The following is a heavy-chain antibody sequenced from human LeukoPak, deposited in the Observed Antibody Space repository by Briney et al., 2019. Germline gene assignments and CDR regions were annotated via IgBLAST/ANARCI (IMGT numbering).Heavy chain of an antibody. D-gene: IGHD2-15*01. CDR1: GVSFSGYY. CDR3: AREGFGCSGGSCYSRYYYYYMAV. CDR2: INHSGST. J-gene: IGHJ6*03. Sequence: ASETLSLTCAVDGVSFSGYYWSWIRQPPGKGREWIGEINHSGSTNYNPSLKSRATISVDTSKNQFSLKLSSVTAADTAVYYCAREGFGCSGGSCYSRYYYYYMAVWGKGTTVTVSS. V-gene: IGHV4-34*01.